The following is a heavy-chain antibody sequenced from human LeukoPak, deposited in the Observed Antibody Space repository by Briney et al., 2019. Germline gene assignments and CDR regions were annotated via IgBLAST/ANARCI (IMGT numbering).Heavy chain of an antibody. CDR3: ARDLAGADDY. Sequence: GGSLRLSCAASSFTFSKYWFHWVRQAPGKGLDWVSRIDTNGRTTDYADSVKGRFTISRDDAKNTLFLEMNSLRAEDTAVYYCARDLAGADDYWGQGTLVTVSS. CDR1: SFTFSKYW. J-gene: IGHJ4*02. D-gene: IGHD6-13*01. V-gene: IGHV3-74*01. CDR2: IDTNGRTT.